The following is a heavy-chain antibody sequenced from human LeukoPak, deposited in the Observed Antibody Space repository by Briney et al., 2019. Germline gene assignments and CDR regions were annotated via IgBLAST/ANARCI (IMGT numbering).Heavy chain of an antibody. CDR1: GFTFSSYS. V-gene: IGHV3-21*04. J-gene: IGHJ4*02. CDR2: ISSSSSYI. CDR3: AKSGLDDGVLKYYYDSSGYYHFDY. Sequence: GGSLRLSCAASGFTFSSYSMNWVRQAPGKGLEWVSSISSSSSYIYYADSVKGRFTISRDNAKNSLYLQMNSLRAEDTAVYYCAKSGLDDGVLKYYYDSSGYYHFDYWGQGTLVTVSS. D-gene: IGHD3-22*01.